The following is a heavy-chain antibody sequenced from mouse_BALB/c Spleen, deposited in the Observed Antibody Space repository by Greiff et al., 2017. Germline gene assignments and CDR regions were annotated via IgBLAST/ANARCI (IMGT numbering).Heavy chain of an antibody. D-gene: IGHD3-2*01. Sequence: QVQLQQPGAELVKPGAPVKLSCKASGYTFTSYWMNWVKQRPGRGLEWIGRIDPSDSETHYNQKFKDKATLTVDKSSSTAYIQLSSLTSEDSAVYYCARSDSSGYAYAMDYWGQGTSVTVSS. CDR3: ARSDSSGYAYAMDY. CDR1: GYTFTSYW. V-gene: IGHV1-69*02. J-gene: IGHJ4*01. CDR2: IDPSDSET.